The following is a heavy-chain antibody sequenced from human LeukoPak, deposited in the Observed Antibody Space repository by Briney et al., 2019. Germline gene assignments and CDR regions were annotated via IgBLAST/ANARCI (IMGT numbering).Heavy chain of an antibody. J-gene: IGHJ4*02. Sequence: GGSLRLSCAASGFTFSSNWKHWVRQAPGKGLVWVSRINSDGTNTDYADSVKGRFTISRDNAKNTLYLQMNSLRAEDTAVYYCTRVTIFGPEGFDYWGQGTLVTVSS. CDR2: INSDGTNT. CDR3: TRVTIFGPEGFDY. CDR1: GFTFSSNW. D-gene: IGHD3-3*01. V-gene: IGHV3-74*01.